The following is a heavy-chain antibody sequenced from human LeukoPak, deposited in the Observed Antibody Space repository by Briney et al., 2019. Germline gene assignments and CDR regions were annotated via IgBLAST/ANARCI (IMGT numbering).Heavy chain of an antibody. CDR3: AKGWTKYCTGGSCYSPLYYFDY. V-gene: IGHV3-23*01. J-gene: IGHJ4*02. Sequence: GGSLRLSCAASEFTFSSYAMQWVRQAPGKGLEWVSGISVSGGTTHYADSVKGRFTISRDNSKNTLYLQMNSLRAEDTAVYYCAKGWTKYCTGGSCYSPLYYFDYWGQGTLVTVSS. CDR1: EFTFSSYA. D-gene: IGHD2-15*01. CDR2: ISVSGGTT.